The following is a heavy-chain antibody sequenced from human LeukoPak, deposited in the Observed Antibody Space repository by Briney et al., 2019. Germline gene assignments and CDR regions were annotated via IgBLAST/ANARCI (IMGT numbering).Heavy chain of an antibody. D-gene: IGHD3-16*01. CDR1: GYTFTSYD. V-gene: IGHV1-2*02. Sequence: ASVKVSCKASGYTFTSYDINWVRQATGQGLEWMGWLNPNSGGTNYAQNFQARVTMTRDTSINTAYMELSRLRSDDTAVYYCARDTLIASPDAFDIWGQGTMVTVSS. CDR2: LNPNSGGT. CDR3: ARDTLIASPDAFDI. J-gene: IGHJ3*02.